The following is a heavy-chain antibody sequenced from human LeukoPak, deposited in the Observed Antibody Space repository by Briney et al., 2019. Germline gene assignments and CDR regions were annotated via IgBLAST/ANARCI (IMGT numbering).Heavy chain of an antibody. CDR3: AREPRGLLPTYYYYYYGMDV. CDR1: GYTFTSYG. Sequence: ASVKVSCKASGYTFTSYGISWVRQAPGQGLEWMGWISAYNGNTNYAQKLQGSVTMTTDTSTSTAYMELRSLRSDDTAVYYCAREPRGLLPTYYYYYYGMDVWGQGTTVTVSS. J-gene: IGHJ6*02. V-gene: IGHV1-18*01. CDR2: ISAYNGNT. D-gene: IGHD2-21*02.